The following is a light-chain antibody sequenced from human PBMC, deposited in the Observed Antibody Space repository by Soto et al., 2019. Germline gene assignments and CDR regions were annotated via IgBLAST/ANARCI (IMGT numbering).Light chain of an antibody. CDR3: QQYINLWT. CDR2: GAS. Sequence: EIMMTQSPDTLSVSPGERVTLSCRASQSVSSNLAWYQQKPGQSPRLLIYGASTRATGIPARFSGSGSGTEFTLTISSLQSEDFAVYYCQQYINLWTFGQGTKVDIK. V-gene: IGKV3-15*01. J-gene: IGKJ1*01. CDR1: QSVSSN.